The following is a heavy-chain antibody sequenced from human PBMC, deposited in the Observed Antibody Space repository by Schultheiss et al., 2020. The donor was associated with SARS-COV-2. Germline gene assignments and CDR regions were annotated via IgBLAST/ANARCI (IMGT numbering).Heavy chain of an antibody. D-gene: IGHD1-26*01. J-gene: IGHJ4*02. V-gene: IGHV3-23*01. CDR3: ARGGVGATGVGDY. CDR2: ISGSGGST. CDR1: GFTFSDYY. Sequence: GGSLRLSCAASGFTFSDYYMSWIRQAPGKGLEWVSAISGSGGSTYYADSVKGRFTISRDNSKNTLYLQMNSLRAEDTAVYYCARGGVGATGVGDYWGQGTLVTVSS.